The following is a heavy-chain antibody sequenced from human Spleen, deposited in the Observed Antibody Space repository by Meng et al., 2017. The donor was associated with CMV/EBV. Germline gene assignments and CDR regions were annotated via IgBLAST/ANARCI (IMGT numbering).Heavy chain of an antibody. CDR3: ARGGSRNYVRWFDP. D-gene: IGHD1-7*01. CDR2: IYYSGST. CDR1: GGSISSGDYY. J-gene: IGHJ5*02. Sequence: SGGSISSGDYYWGWIRQPPGKGLEWIGYIYYSGSTYYNPSRKSRVTISVDTSKNQFSLKLSSVTAADTAVYYCARGGSRNYVRWFDPWGQGTLVTVSS. V-gene: IGHV4-30-4*08.